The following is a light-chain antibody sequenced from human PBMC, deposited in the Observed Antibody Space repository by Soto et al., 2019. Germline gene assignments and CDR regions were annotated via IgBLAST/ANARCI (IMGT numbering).Light chain of an antibody. CDR2: EVS. Sequence: QSVLTQPASVSGSPGQSITISCTGTSSDVGGYNYVSWYQQHPGKAPKLMIYEVSNRPSGVSNCFSGSKSGNTASLTISGLQAEDEADYYCSSYTSSSTLPFGTGTKVTVL. J-gene: IGLJ1*01. CDR3: SSYTSSSTLP. V-gene: IGLV2-14*01. CDR1: SSDVGGYNY.